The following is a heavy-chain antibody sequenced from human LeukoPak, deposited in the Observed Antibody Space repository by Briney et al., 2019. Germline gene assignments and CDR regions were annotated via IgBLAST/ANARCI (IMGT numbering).Heavy chain of an antibody. D-gene: IGHD5-12*01. Sequence: GGTLRLSCAASGFTFSSYGMSWVRQAPGKGLEWVSAISGSGGSTYYADSVKGRFTISRDNAKNSLYLQMNSLRAEDTAVYYCASLYSGYANFDYWGQGTLVTVSS. CDR2: ISGSGGST. CDR1: GFTFSSYG. J-gene: IGHJ4*02. V-gene: IGHV3-23*01. CDR3: ASLYSGYANFDY.